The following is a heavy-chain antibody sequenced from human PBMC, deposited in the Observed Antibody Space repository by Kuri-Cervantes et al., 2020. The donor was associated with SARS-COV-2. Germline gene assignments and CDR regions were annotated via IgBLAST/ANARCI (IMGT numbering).Heavy chain of an antibody. V-gene: IGHV1-2*02. J-gene: IGHJ6*04. CDR2: INPNSGGT. D-gene: IGHD3-3*01. CDR3: ASLPITIFGVVTDV. Sequence: ASVKVSCRASGYTFTGYYMHWVRQAPGQGLEWMGWINPNSGGTNYAQKFQGRVTMTRDTSISTAYMELSRLRSDDTAVYYCASLPITIFGVVTDVWGKGTTVTVSS. CDR1: GYTFTGYY.